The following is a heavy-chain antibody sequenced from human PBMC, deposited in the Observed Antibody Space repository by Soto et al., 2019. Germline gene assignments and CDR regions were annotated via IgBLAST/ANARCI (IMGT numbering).Heavy chain of an antibody. CDR1: GFTFSSYA. Sequence: GGSLRLSCAASGFTFSSYAMSWVRQAPGKGLEWVSAISGGSGSTYYADSVKGRFTISRDNSKNTLYLQMNSLRAEDTAVYYCAKGGSKAATTTWGQGTLDTVSS. CDR2: ISGGSGST. D-gene: IGHD5-12*01. V-gene: IGHV3-23*01. J-gene: IGHJ5*02. CDR3: AKGGSKAATTT.